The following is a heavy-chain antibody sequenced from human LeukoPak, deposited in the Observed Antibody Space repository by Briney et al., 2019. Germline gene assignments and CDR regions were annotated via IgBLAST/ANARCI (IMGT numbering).Heavy chain of an antibody. CDR3: ARDGRKIYYYGMDV. Sequence: PGGSLRLSCAASGFTFSSYSMNWVRQAPGNGLEWVSSISSSSSYIYYADSVKGRFTISRDNAKNSLYLQMNSLRAEDTAVYYCARDGRKIYYYGMDVWGQGTTVTVSS. J-gene: IGHJ6*02. CDR1: GFTFSSYS. D-gene: IGHD3-3*01. CDR2: ISSSSSYI. V-gene: IGHV3-21*01.